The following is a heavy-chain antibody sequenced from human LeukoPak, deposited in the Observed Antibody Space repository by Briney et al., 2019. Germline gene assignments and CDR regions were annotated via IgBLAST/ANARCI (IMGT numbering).Heavy chain of an antibody. J-gene: IGHJ4*02. V-gene: IGHV4-34*01. CDR1: GGSFSGYY. D-gene: IGHD6-13*01. CDR3: ARHRIAAADY. CDR2: INHSGST. Sequence: SETLSLTCAVYGGSFSGYYWSWIRQSPGKGLEWIGEINHSGSTNYNPSLKSRVTISVDTSKNQFSLKLSSVTAADTAVYYCARHRIAAADYWGQGTLVTVSS.